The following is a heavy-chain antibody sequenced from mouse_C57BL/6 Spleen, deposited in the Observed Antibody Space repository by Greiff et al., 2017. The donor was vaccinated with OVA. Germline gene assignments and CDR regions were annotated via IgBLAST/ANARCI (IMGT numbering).Heavy chain of an antibody. V-gene: IGHV1-54*01. CDR2: INPGSGGT. J-gene: IGHJ2*01. Sequence: QVQLQQSGAELVRPGTSVKVSCKASGYAFTNYLIEWVKQRPGQGLEWIGVINPGSGGTNYNEKFKGKATLTADKSSSTAYMQLSSLTSEDSAVYFCARTFDYGSSRGYFDYWGQGTTLTVSS. CDR3: ARTFDYGSSRGYFDY. CDR1: GYAFTNYL. D-gene: IGHD1-1*01.